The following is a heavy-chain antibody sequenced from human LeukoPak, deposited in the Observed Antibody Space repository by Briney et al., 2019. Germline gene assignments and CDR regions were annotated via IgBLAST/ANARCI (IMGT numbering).Heavy chain of an antibody. CDR1: GYTFSSYD. J-gene: IGHJ4*02. CDR2: MNPNSGNT. D-gene: IGHD4-17*01. Sequence: ASVKVSCKASGYTFSSYDINWVRQATGQGLEWMEWMNPNSGNTDYAQRFQGRVTMTRNTSISTAYMELSSLRSEDTAVYYCARGDFGDYFLDYWGQGTLVTVSS. V-gene: IGHV1-8*01. CDR3: ARGDFGDYFLDY.